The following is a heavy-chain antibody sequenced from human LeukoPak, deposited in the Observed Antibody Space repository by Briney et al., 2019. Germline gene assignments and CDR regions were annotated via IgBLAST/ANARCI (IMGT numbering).Heavy chain of an antibody. V-gene: IGHV3-7*05. CDR2: IKEDGSEK. CDR1: AFTFSNYW. Sequence: GGSLRFSCAASAFTFSNYWMSWVRQGPGKGLEWVAYIKEDGSEKYYVDSVKGRFTIFRDNAKNSLYLQMNSLRVEDTAVYYCARGHWGLDVWGQGTTVTVSS. J-gene: IGHJ6*02. CDR3: ARGHWGLDV.